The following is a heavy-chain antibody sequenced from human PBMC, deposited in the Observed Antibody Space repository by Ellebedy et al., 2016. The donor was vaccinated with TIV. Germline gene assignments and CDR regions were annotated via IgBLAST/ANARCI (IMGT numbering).Heavy chain of an antibody. CDR2: MKGDGSSV. Sequence: GGSLRLSCVVSGFTVSSYWRSWVRQAPGKGLEWVSRMKGDGSSVTYADSVKGRFTISSDNAKNTLYLQMNSLRAEDTAVYYCARGSWACSGSMDVWGQGTTVTVSS. CDR3: ARGSWACSGSMDV. V-gene: IGHV3-74*01. CDR1: GFTVSSYW. D-gene: IGHD6-19*01. J-gene: IGHJ6*02.